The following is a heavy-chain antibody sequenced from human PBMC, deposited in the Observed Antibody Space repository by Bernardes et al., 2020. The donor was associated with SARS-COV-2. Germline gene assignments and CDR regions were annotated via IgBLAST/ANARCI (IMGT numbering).Heavy chain of an antibody. CDR3: ARDRRRVGATTMDAFDI. CDR1: GFTFSSCS. J-gene: IGHJ3*02. V-gene: IGHV3-48*01. D-gene: IGHD1-26*01. Sequence: GGSLRVWCAASGFTFSSCSMNWVRQAPGKGLEWVSYISSSSNTIYYADSVKGRFTISRDNAKNSLYLQMNSLRAEDTAVYYCARDRRRVGATTMDAFDIWGQGTMVTVSS. CDR2: ISSSSNTI.